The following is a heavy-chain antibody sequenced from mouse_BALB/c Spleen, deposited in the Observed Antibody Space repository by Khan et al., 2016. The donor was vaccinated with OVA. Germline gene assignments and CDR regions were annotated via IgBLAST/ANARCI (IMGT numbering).Heavy chain of an antibody. Sequence: EVELVESGGDLVKPGGSLKLSCAASGFTFTSYSMSWVRQTPDKRLEWVASISSGGDYTYSPDSVKGRFTISRDNAKNTLYLQMSDLTSEDTAMYYCADSLTGSFAYWGQGTLVTVSA. CDR3: ADSLTGSFAY. D-gene: IGHD4-1*01. J-gene: IGHJ3*01. CDR2: ISSGGDYT. CDR1: GFTFTSYS. V-gene: IGHV5-6*01.